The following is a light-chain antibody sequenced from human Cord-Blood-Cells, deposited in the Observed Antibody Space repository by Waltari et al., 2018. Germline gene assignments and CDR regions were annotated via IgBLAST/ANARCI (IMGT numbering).Light chain of an antibody. CDR2: EVS. J-gene: IGLJ2*01. Sequence: QSALTQPASVSGSPGQSITISCTGTSSDVGGYNYVSWYQQHPGKAPKLMIYEVSKRPAGGANRCSGAKAGNTAARTISGLQAEDEADYYCSSYTSSSTVVFGGGTKLTVL. CDR3: SSYTSSSTVV. CDR1: SSDVGGYNY. V-gene: IGLV2-14*01.